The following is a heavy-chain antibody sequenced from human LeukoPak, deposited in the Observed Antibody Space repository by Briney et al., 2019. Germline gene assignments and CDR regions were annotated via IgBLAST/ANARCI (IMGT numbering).Heavy chain of an antibody. V-gene: IGHV4-59*01. J-gene: IGHJ4*02. CDR2: IYYSGST. Sequence: PSETLSLTCTVSGGSISSYYWSWIRQPPGKGLELIGYIYYSGSTNYNPSLKSRVTISVDTSKYQFSLKLSSVTAADTAVYYCARGLSIAASYFDYWGQGTLVTVSS. CDR1: GGSISSYY. D-gene: IGHD6-6*01. CDR3: ARGLSIAASYFDY.